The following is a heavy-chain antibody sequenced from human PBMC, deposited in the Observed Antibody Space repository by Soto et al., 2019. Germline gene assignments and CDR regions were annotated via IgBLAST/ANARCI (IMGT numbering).Heavy chain of an antibody. CDR3: ARVGVDCSGGSCPVGFDP. J-gene: IGHJ5*02. V-gene: IGHV1-46*01. CDR2: INPSGGST. D-gene: IGHD2-15*01. CDR1: GYTFTSYY. Sequence: QVQLVQSGAEVKKPGASVKVSCKASGYTFTSYYMHWVRQAPGQGLEWMGIINPSGGSTSYAQKFKGRVTMTRDTSTSTVYMELSSLRSEDTAVYYCARVGVDCSGGSCPVGFDPWGQGTLVTVSS.